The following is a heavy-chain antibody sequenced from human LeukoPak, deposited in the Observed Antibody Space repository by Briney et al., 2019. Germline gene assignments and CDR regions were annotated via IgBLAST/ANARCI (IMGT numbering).Heavy chain of an antibody. CDR3: ARRGGEYSSSWYGY. CDR2: INHSGST. CDR1: GGSFSGYY. D-gene: IGHD6-13*01. Sequence: SEILSLTCAVYGGSFSGYYWSWIRQPPGKGLEWIGEINHSGSTNYNPSLKSRVTISVDTSKNQFSLKLSSVTAADTAVYYCARRGGEYSSSWYGYWGQGTLVTVSS. J-gene: IGHJ4*02. V-gene: IGHV4-34*01.